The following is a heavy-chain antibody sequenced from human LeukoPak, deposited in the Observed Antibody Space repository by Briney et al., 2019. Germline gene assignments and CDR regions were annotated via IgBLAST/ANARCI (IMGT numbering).Heavy chain of an antibody. CDR2: ISGSGGTT. V-gene: IGHV3-23*01. Sequence: QPGGSLRLSCAASGFTFSAYAMAWVRQAPGRGLEWVSTISGSGGTTYSADSVKGRFTISRDNSKNILYLQVNSLRAGDTAVYCCAKDYYYDSSGYYYGDAFDIWGQGTMVTVSS. CDR3: AKDYYYDSSGYYYGDAFDI. J-gene: IGHJ3*02. CDR1: GFTFSAYA. D-gene: IGHD3-22*01.